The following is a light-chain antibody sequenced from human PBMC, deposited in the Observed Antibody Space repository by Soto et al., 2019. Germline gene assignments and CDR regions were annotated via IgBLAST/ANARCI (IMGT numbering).Light chain of an antibody. CDR3: QQYDTSPPT. CDR2: GAS. Sequence: EIVLTQSPGTVSLSPGESATLSCRASQSISRSDLAWYQQKPGQAPRLLIYGASARAAGIPDRFSGSGSGTDFTLTISRLEPEDSARYSCQQYDTSPPTFGQGTKVDI. V-gene: IGKV3-20*01. CDR1: QSISRSD. J-gene: IGKJ1*01.